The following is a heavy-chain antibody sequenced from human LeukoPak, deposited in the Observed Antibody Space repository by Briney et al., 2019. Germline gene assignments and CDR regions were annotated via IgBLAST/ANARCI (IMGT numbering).Heavy chain of an antibody. D-gene: IGHD6-6*01. V-gene: IGHV3-21*01. J-gene: IGHJ5*02. CDR1: GFTFSSYS. Sequence: PGGSLRLSCAASGFTFSSYSMNLVRQAPGKGLEWVSSISSSSSYIYYADSVKGRFNISRDNAKNSLYLQMNSLRAEDTAVYYCARDPSIAAHNWFDPWGQGTLVTVSS. CDR2: ISSSSSYI. CDR3: ARDPSIAAHNWFDP.